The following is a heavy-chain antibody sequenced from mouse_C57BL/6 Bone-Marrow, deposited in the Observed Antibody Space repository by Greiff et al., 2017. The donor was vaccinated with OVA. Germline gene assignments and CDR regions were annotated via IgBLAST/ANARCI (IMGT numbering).Heavy chain of an antibody. J-gene: IGHJ1*03. CDR2: IYPSDSET. Sequence: QVQLQQPGAELVRPGSSVKLSCKASGYTFTSYWMDWVKQRPGQGLEWIGNIYPSDSETHYNQKFKDKATLTVDKSSSTAYMQLSSLTSEDSAVYYCARRGNYGSSYWYFDVWGTGTTVTASS. V-gene: IGHV1-61*01. D-gene: IGHD1-1*01. CDR3: ARRGNYGSSYWYFDV. CDR1: GYTFTSYW.